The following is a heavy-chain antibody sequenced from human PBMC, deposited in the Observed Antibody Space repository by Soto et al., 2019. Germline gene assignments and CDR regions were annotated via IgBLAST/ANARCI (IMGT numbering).Heavy chain of an antibody. J-gene: IGHJ5*02. D-gene: IGHD6-6*01. V-gene: IGHV3-7*05. CDR3: ARTLSSSAENWFDP. CDR2: IKHDGNEK. Sequence: GGSLRLSCAASGFIFTSYWMSWVRQALGKGLEWVASIKHDGNEKYYVDPVKGRFTISRDNAKNSVYLQMNSLRAEDTAVYYCARTLSSSAENWFDPWGQGTLVTVSS. CDR1: GFIFTSYW.